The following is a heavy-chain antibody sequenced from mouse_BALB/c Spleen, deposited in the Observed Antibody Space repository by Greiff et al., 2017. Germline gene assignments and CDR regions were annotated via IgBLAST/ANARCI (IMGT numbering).Heavy chain of an antibody. CDR3: ARWGGSSYFDY. V-gene: IGHV1-15*01. D-gene: IGHD1-1*01. Sequence: VQRVESGAELVRPGASVKLSCKALGYTFTDYEMHWVKQTPVHGLEWIGAIHPGSGGTAYNQKFKGKATLTADKSSSTAYMQLSSLTSDDSAVYFCARWGGSSYFDYWGQGTTLTVSS. CDR1: GYTFTDYE. CDR2: IHPGSGGT. J-gene: IGHJ2*01.